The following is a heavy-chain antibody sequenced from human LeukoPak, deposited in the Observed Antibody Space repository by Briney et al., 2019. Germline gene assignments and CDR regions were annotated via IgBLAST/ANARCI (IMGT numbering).Heavy chain of an antibody. V-gene: IGHV3-30*18. CDR1: GFTFSSYG. CDR3: AKDGYCSSTSCYYALSLGWFDP. Sequence: GGSLRLSCAASGFTFSSYGMHWVRQAPGKGLEWVAVISYDGSNKYYADSVKGRFTISRDNSKNTLYLQINSLRAEDTAVYYCAKDGYCSSTSCYYALSLGWFDPWGQGTLVTVSS. J-gene: IGHJ5*02. D-gene: IGHD2-2*03. CDR2: ISYDGSNK.